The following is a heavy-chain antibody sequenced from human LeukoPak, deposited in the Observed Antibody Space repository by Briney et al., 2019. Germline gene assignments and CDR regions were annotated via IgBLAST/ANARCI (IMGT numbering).Heavy chain of an antibody. Sequence: GASVKVSCKASGGTFSSYAISWVRQAPGQGLEWMGGIIPIFGTANYAQKFQGRVTITADESTSTAYMELSSLRSEDTAVYYCARDRRSRPLPPNYYYYSMDVWGQGTTVTVSS. J-gene: IGHJ6*02. CDR3: ARDRRSRPLPPNYYYYSMDV. D-gene: IGHD6-6*01. V-gene: IGHV1-69*13. CDR2: IIPIFGTA. CDR1: GGTFSSYA.